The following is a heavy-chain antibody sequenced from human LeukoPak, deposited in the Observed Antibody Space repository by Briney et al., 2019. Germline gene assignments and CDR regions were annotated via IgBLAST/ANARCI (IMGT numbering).Heavy chain of an antibody. D-gene: IGHD3-9*01. CDR3: ARLPPHYDILTGLDY. J-gene: IGHJ4*02. Sequence: GESLKISCKGSGYSFTSYWIGWVRQMPGKGLEWMGIIYPGDSDTRYSPSFQGQVTISADKSVSTAYLQWSSLKASDTAMYYCARLPPHYDILTGLDYWGQGTLVTVSS. CDR2: IYPGDSDT. CDR1: GYSFTSYW. V-gene: IGHV5-51*01.